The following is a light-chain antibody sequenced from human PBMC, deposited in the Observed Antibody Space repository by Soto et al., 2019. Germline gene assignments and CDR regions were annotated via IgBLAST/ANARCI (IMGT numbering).Light chain of an antibody. Sequence: AIQMTQSPSSLSASVGDRVTIPCRASQGIRNDLGWYQQKPGKAPKLLICAASSLQSGVPSRFSCSGSGTDFTLTISSLQPEDFATYYCLQDYNYPPTFGQGTKVEIK. J-gene: IGKJ1*01. CDR3: LQDYNYPPT. CDR2: AAS. CDR1: QGIRND. V-gene: IGKV1-6*01.